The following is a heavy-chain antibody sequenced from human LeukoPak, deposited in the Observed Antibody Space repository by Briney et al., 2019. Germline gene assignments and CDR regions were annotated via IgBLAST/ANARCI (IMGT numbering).Heavy chain of an antibody. V-gene: IGHV3-30*18. CDR3: AKDQLWLGNPFDY. CDR2: ISYDGSNK. Sequence: GGSLRLSCAASGFTFSNHGMHWVRQAPGKGLEWVAIISYDGSNKYYADSVKGRFTISRGNSKNTLYLQMNSLRAEDTAVYYCAKDQLWLGNPFDYWGQGTLVTISS. CDR1: GFTFSNHG. D-gene: IGHD6-19*01. J-gene: IGHJ4*02.